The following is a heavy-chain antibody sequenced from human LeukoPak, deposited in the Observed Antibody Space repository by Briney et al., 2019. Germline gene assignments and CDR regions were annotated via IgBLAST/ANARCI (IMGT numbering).Heavy chain of an antibody. CDR2: IYHSWST. V-gene: IGHV4-38-2*01. CDR1: GYSISSGHY. Sequence: SETLSLTCAVSGYSISSGHYWRWIRQPPGKGLEWIGSIYHSWSTYYNPSLKSRVIISVDTSKNQFSLKLSSVTAADTAIYYWARGGGGGSTAYFAYWGQGTLVTVSS. J-gene: IGHJ4*02. CDR3: ARGGGGGSTAYFAY. D-gene: IGHD3-16*01.